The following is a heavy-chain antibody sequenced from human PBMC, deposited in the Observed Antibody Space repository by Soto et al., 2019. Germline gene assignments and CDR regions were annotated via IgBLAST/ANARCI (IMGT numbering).Heavy chain of an antibody. J-gene: IGHJ4*02. CDR2: INPSGGST. D-gene: IGHD3-22*01. Sequence: VASVKVSCKASGYTFTSYYMHWVRQAPGQGLEWMGIINPSGGSTSYAQKFQGRVTMTRDTSTSTVYMELSSLRSEDTAVYYCARDYDSSGYYYVNFDYWGQGTLVTVSS. CDR1: GYTFTSYY. V-gene: IGHV1-46*01. CDR3: ARDYDSSGYYYVNFDY.